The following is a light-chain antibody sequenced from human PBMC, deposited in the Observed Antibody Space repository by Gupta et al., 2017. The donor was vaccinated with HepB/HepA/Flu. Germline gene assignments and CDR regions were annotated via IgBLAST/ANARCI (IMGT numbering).Light chain of an antibody. CDR1: SGSIASND. J-gene: IGLJ1*01. CDR2: EDY. CDR3: QSYDNMDV. V-gene: IGLV6-57*03. Sequence: NFMLIQPHSVSGSPGETVIISCTRSSGSIASNDVQWYQQRPGSAPTTLIYEDYQRPSGVPGRFSGSIDISSNSASLTISGLKTEDEAEYYCQSYDNMDVFGTGTKVTVL.